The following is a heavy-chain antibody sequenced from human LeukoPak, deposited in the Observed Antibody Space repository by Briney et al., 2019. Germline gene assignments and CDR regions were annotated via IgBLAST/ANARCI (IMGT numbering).Heavy chain of an antibody. CDR1: GFSFSNYW. CDR2: INRDGSTT. J-gene: IGHJ4*02. CDR3: ARDKKSGESSEIDY. V-gene: IGHV3-74*03. D-gene: IGHD3-10*01. Sequence: GGSLRLSCEASGFSFSNYWVHWVRQAPGKGLVRVSRINRDGSTTKYADSVKGRFTVSRDNAKNTLNLQMNSLRAEDTAVYYCARDKKSGESSEIDYWGQGTLVTVSS.